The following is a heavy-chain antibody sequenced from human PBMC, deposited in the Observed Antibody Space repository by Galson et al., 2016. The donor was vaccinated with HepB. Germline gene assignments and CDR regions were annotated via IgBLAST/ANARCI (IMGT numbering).Heavy chain of an antibody. CDR3: ARAETHYDTSGYFQYYLDS. V-gene: IGHV3-74*01. CDR1: GFPFRKYW. CDR2: IKGDDSTT. Sequence: SLRLSCAASGFPFRKYWMHWVRQVPGKGLVWVSRIKGDDSTTNYADSVKGRFTISRDNAKNTLFLQMHNLRAEDTAVSYCARAETHYDTSGYFQYYLDSWGQGTLVTVSS. J-gene: IGHJ4*02. D-gene: IGHD3-22*01.